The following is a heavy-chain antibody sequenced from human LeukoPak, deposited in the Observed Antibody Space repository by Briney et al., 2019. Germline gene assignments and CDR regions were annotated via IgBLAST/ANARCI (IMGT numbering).Heavy chain of an antibody. Sequence: GGSLRLSCVASGFTFSTSWVTWVRQAPGEGPEWVAVTLYDGSSTDYADSVKGRFTMSRDNAKSTLYLQMNSLRPEDTGIYYCAKGNVAVARNLIDFWGQGTLVTVSS. J-gene: IGHJ4*02. CDR2: TLYDGSST. V-gene: IGHV3-30*18. D-gene: IGHD6-19*01. CDR1: GFTFSTSW. CDR3: AKGNVAVARNLIDF.